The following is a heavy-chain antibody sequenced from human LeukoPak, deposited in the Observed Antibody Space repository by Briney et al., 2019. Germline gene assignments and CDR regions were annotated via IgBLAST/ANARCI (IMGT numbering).Heavy chain of an antibody. CDR2: ISHSGST. D-gene: IGHD6-13*01. Sequence: SESLSLTRAVYGGSLSGYYWSWIRQSPGKGPEWIGEISHSGSTHYDSSLKSRVTISVDTSTNQFSLKLSSVTAADTAIYYCARGRPRGLYTSNWTEYLHYWGQGTLVTVSS. CDR1: GGSLSGYY. J-gene: IGHJ1*01. V-gene: IGHV4-34*01. CDR3: ARGRPRGLYTSNWTEYLHY.